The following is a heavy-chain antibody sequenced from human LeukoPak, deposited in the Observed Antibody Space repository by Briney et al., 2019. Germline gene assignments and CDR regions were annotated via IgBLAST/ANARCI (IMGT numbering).Heavy chain of an antibody. CDR3: AREPMVRGVKGGFDY. V-gene: IGHV3-21*01. J-gene: IGHJ4*02. CDR1: GFTFSSYS. D-gene: IGHD3-10*01. Sequence: GGSLRLSCAASGFTFSSYSMNWVRQAPGKGLEWVSSISSSSSYIYYADSVKGRFTISRDNAKNSLYLQMNSLRAEGTAVYYCAREPMVRGVKGGFDYWGQGTLVTVSS. CDR2: ISSSSSYI.